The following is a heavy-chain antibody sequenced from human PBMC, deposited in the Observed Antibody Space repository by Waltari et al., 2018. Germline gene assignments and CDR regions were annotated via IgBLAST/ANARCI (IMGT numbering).Heavy chain of an antibody. D-gene: IGHD3-10*01. CDR3: AKVGYYGHHRIWYFDL. V-gene: IGHV3-30*02. J-gene: IGHJ2*01. CDR2: IRYDGSNK. Sequence: QVQLVESGGGVVQPGGSLRLSCAASGFTFSSYGMHWVRQAPGKGLEWVAFIRYDGSNKYYADSVKGRFTISRDNSKNTLYLQMNSLRAEDTAVYYCAKVGYYGHHRIWYFDLWGRGTLVTVSS. CDR1: GFTFSSYG.